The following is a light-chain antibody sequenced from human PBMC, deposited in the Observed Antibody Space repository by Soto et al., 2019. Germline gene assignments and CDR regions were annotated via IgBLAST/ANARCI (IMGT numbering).Light chain of an antibody. CDR3: QQYYSTHT. J-gene: IGKJ2*01. CDR2: WAS. CDR1: QSVLYSSNNKNY. V-gene: IGKV4-1*01. Sequence: DIVMTQSPDSLAVSLGERATINCKSSQSVLYSSNNKNYLAWYQQKPGQPPKLLIYWASTRDSGVPDRFSSSGSGTDFTLTISSLQADDVAVYYCQQYYSTHTFGQGTKLEIK.